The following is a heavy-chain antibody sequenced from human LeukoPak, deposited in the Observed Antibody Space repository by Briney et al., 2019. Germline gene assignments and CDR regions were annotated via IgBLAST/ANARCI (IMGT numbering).Heavy chain of an antibody. CDR3: AREVNWNSATLFDC. J-gene: IGHJ4*02. D-gene: IGHD1-7*01. Sequence: TLSLTCTVSGGSISSGDFYWTWIRQNPGKGLEWIGYTHYSGSTYYNPSLKSRVTISVDTSKNQFSLKLSSAAAADTAVYYCAREVNWNSATLFDCWGQGTLVTVSS. CDR1: GGSISSGDFY. V-gene: IGHV4-31*03. CDR2: THYSGST.